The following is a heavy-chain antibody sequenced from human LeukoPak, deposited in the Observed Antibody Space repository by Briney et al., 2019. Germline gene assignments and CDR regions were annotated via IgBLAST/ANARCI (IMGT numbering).Heavy chain of an antibody. J-gene: IGHJ5*02. CDR1: GFTFSSYE. V-gene: IGHV3-7*01. Sequence: PGGSLRLSCAASGFTFSSYEMNWVRLAPGKGLEWVADINPDGSQKYSVDSVKGRFTISRDNAKNSLFLQMNSLRAEDTAVYYCVRQMIRFWFDPWGQGTQVTVSS. CDR2: INPDGSQK. D-gene: IGHD3-16*01. CDR3: VRQMIRFWFDP.